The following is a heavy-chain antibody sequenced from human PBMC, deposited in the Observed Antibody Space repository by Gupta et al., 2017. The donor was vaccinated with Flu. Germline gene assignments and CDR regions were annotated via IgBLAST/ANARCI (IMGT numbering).Heavy chain of an antibody. CDR2: ISWNSGSI. CDR3: AKDSRLGEWFGELLFDAFDI. Sequence: EVQLVESGGGLVQPGRSLRLSCAASGFTFDDYAMHWVRQAPGKGLEWVSGISWNSGSIGYADSVKGRFTISRDNAKNSLYLQMNSLRAEDTALYYCAKDSRLGEWFGELLFDAFDIWGQGTMVTVSS. J-gene: IGHJ3*02. CDR1: GFTFDDYA. D-gene: IGHD3-10*01. V-gene: IGHV3-9*01.